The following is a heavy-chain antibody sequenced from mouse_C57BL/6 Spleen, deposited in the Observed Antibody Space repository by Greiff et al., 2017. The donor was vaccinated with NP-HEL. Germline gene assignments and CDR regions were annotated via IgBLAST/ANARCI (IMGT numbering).Heavy chain of an antibody. D-gene: IGHD2-1*01. CDR1: GYAFSSSW. J-gene: IGHJ2*01. CDR2: IYPGDGDT. CDR3: ARGRDYGNDFDY. Sequence: VQLQQSGPELVKPGASVKISCKASGYAFSSSWMNWVKQRPGKGLEWIGRIYPGDGDTNYNGKFKGKATLTADKSSSTAYMQLSSLTSEDSAVYFCARGRDYGNDFDYWGQGTTLTVSS. V-gene: IGHV1-82*01.